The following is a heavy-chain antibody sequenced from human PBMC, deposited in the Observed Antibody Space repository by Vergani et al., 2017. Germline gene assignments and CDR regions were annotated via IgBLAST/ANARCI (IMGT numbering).Heavy chain of an antibody. Sequence: QVQLVQSGAEVKKPGASVKVSCKASGYTFTGYYMHWVRQAPGQGLEWMGWINPNSGGTNYAQKFQGRVTMTRDTSIITAYMELSRLRSDDTAVYYCARVSYSSSWYGHWAFDIWGQGTMVTVSS. CDR2: INPNSGGT. CDR3: ARVSYSSSWYGHWAFDI. CDR1: GYTFTGYY. J-gene: IGHJ3*02. V-gene: IGHV1-2*02. D-gene: IGHD6-13*01.